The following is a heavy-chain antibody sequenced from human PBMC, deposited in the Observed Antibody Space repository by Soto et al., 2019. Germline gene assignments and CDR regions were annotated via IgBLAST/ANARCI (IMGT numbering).Heavy chain of an antibody. Sequence: QVQLVESGGGVVQPGRSLRLSCAASGFTFSNYIMHWVRQAPGQGLGWVAIILHDGNNKYYADSVKGRFTISRDNSKNTLYLQMNSLRTEDTAIYYCARDDEGGSYCDLGYWGQGTLVTVSS. J-gene: IGHJ4*02. CDR2: ILHDGNNK. CDR1: GFTFSNYI. D-gene: IGHD3-10*01. V-gene: IGHV3-30-3*01. CDR3: ARDDEGGSYCDLGY.